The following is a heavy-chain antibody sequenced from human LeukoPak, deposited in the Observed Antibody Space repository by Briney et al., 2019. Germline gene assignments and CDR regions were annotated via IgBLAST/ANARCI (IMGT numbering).Heavy chain of an antibody. Sequence: PGGSLRLSCAASGFTFSSYAMSWVRQAPGKGLEWVSAISGSGGSTYYADSVKGRFTISRDNSKNTLYLQMNSLRAEDTAVYYCAKVQGGSGWYEESYYGMDVWGQGTTVTVCS. CDR1: GFTFSSYA. V-gene: IGHV3-23*01. CDR2: ISGSGGST. D-gene: IGHD6-19*01. J-gene: IGHJ6*02. CDR3: AKVQGGSGWYEESYYGMDV.